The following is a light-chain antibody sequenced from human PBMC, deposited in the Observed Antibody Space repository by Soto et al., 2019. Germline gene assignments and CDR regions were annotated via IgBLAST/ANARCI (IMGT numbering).Light chain of an antibody. V-gene: IGLV1-47*02. CDR3: AAWYDNLNAYV. CDR2: LGD. Sequence: QSVLTQPPSASSTPGQTVTISCSGSTSNIATFYVYWYQHLPGTAPKLLIYLGDQRASGVSDRFSGSKSGTSASLAINGLRSDDEADYYCAAWYDNLNAYVFGSGTKLTVL. CDR1: TSNIATFY. J-gene: IGLJ1*01.